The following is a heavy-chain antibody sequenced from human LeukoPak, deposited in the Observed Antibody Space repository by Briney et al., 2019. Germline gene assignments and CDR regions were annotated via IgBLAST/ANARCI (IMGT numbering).Heavy chain of an antibody. V-gene: IGHV1-69*01. Sequence: SVKVSCKASGGTFSSYAISWVRQAPGQGLEWMGGIIPIFGTANYAQKFQCRVTITADESTSTAYMDLSSLRSTDTAVYYCARAILTGYYNWFDPWGQGTLVTVSS. CDR3: ARAILTGYYNWFDP. D-gene: IGHD3-9*01. CDR1: GGTFSSYA. J-gene: IGHJ5*02. CDR2: IIPIFGTA.